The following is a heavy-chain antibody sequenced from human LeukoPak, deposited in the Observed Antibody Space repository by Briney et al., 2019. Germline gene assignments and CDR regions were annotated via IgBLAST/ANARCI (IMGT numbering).Heavy chain of an antibody. CDR1: GFTFNSYA. D-gene: IGHD3-16*02. V-gene: IGHV3-23*01. J-gene: IGHJ4*02. CDR2: ISVSGGNT. Sequence: GGSLRLSCAASGFTFNSYAMSWVRQAPGKGLEWVSAISVSGGNTYYADSVKGRSTISRDNSKNTLYLQMNSLRAEDTAVYYCAKRYSYFDYWGQGTLVTVSS. CDR3: AKRYSYFDY.